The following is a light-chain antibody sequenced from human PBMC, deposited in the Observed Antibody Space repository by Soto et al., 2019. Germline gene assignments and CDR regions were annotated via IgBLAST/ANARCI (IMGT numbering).Light chain of an antibody. Sequence: QSVLTQPPSVSGAPGQRVTISCTGSSSNIGAGYDVHWYQQLLGTAPKLLIYGNSNRPSGVPDRFSGSKSGTSASLAITGLQAEDEADYYCQAHDSSLSGWVFGGGTQLTVL. CDR2: GNS. CDR1: SSNIGAGYD. V-gene: IGLV1-40*01. CDR3: QAHDSSLSGWV. J-gene: IGLJ3*02.